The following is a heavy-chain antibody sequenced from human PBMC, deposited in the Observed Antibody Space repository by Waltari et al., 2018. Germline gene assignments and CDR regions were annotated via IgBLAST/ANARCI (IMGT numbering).Heavy chain of an antibody. CDR2: ISDSGFMT. CDR3: ARHLYSIDYLELGN. CDR1: GFNFISYA. J-gene: IGHJ4*02. Sequence: EVHLLESGGGLAQPGGSLRLSCAASGFNFISYAMSWVRQAPGKGLEWVSGISDSGFMTKYAASVKGRFTVSRDNSKNTVFLQLNSLRAEDTAIYYCARHLYSIDYLELGNWGQGTLVTVSS. V-gene: IGHV3-23*01. D-gene: IGHD3-22*01.